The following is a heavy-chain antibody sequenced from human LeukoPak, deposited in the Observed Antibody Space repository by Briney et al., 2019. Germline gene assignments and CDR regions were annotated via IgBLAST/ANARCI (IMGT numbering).Heavy chain of an antibody. Sequence: GGSLRLSCAASGFTFSNAWMSWVRQAPGKGLVWVSRINSDGSSTSYADSVKGRFTISRDNSRNTLYLQMNSLRAEDTAVYYCARSGLSRFGFWGQGTLVTVSS. CDR1: GFTFSNAW. CDR2: INSDGSST. J-gene: IGHJ4*02. V-gene: IGHV3-74*01. CDR3: ARSGLSRFGF. D-gene: IGHD2/OR15-2a*01.